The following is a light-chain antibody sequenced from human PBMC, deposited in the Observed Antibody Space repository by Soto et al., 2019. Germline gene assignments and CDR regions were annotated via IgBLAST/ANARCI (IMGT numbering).Light chain of an antibody. J-gene: IGKJ1*01. V-gene: IGKV1-5*03. CDR3: QQYNSYPGT. Sequence: DIQMTQSPSTLSASVGDRVTITCRASQSISSWLAWYQQKPGKAPKLLIYKASTLESGVQSRFSGSGSGTAFTLTISSLQTDDFATDYCQQYNSYPGTFGQGTKVEIK. CDR1: QSISSW. CDR2: KAS.